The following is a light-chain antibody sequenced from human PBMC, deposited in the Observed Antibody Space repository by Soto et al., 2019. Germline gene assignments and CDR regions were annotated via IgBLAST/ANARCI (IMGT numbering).Light chain of an antibody. V-gene: IGKV3-15*01. CDR3: QEYNNWPPMNT. CDR2: GAS. Sequence: EIVMTQSPATLSASPGERATLSCTASQSVSSNLAWYQQKPGQAPRLLIYGASTRATGIPARFRGSGSGTEFTLTISSLESADFAVYYCQEYNNWPPMNTFGQGAKLEIK. CDR1: QSVSSN. J-gene: IGKJ2*01.